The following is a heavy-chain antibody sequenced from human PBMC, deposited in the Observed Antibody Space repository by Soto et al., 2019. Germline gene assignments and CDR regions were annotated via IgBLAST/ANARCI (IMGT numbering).Heavy chain of an antibody. CDR2: IKKKTDGGTT. Sequence: PGGSLRLSCAASGFTFSNAWMSWVRQAPGKGLEWVGRIKKKTDGGTTDYAAPLKGRFTMSRDVSKNTLYLQMNSLEIEDTGVYYCSTPAYSSTSLAFWGQGTLVTVSS. CDR3: STPAYSSTSLAF. D-gene: IGHD2-2*01. CDR1: GFTFSNAW. J-gene: IGHJ4*02. V-gene: IGHV3-15*01.